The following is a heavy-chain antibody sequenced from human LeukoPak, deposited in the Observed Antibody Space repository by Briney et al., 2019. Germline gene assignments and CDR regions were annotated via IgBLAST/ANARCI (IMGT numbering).Heavy chain of an antibody. CDR1: GFTFSSYG. CDR3: AGELKRATYDFWSGYYNYYYYGMDV. D-gene: IGHD3-3*01. J-gene: IGHJ6*02. V-gene: IGHV3-33*01. Sequence: GGSLRLSCAASGFTFSSYGMHWVRQAPGKGLEWVAVIWYDGSNKYYADSVKGRFTISRDNSKNTLYLQMNSLRAEDTAVYYCAGELKRATYDFWSGYYNYYYYGMDVWGQGTTVTVSS. CDR2: IWYDGSNK.